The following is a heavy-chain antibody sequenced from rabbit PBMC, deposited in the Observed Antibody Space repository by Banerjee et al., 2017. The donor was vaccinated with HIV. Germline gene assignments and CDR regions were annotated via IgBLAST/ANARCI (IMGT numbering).Heavy chain of an antibody. V-gene: IGHV1S40*01. CDR2: IYAGNSVNT. J-gene: IGHJ6*01. CDR1: GFDLSSYYD. Sequence: QSLEESGGDLVKPGASLTLTCKASGFDLSSYYDMCWVRQAPGKGLEWIACIYAGNSVNTYYASWANGRFTISKTSSTTVTLQMTSLTVADTATYFCGRDRDGDAGYGSLALWGQGTLVTVS. CDR3: GRDRDGDAGYGSLAL. D-gene: IGHD6-1*01.